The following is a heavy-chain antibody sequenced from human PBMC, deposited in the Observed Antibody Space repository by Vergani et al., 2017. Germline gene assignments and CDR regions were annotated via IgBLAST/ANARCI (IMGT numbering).Heavy chain of an antibody. CDR2: ISGSGGST. CDR3: ATGDAMITFGGVIAGADAFDI. CDR1: GFTFSSYA. Sequence: EVQLLESGGGLVQPGGSLRLSCAASGFTFSSYALSWVRQAPGKGLEWVSAISGSGGSTYYADSVKGRFTVSRDNSKNTLYLQMNSLRAEDTAVYYCATGDAMITFGGVIAGADAFDIWGQGTMVTVSS. D-gene: IGHD3-16*02. V-gene: IGHV3-23*01. J-gene: IGHJ3*02.